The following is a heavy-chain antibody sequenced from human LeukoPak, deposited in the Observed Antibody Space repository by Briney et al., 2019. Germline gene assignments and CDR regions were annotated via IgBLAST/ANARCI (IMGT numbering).Heavy chain of an antibody. CDR3: ARDNPTGGNDYGMDV. Sequence: ASVKVSCKASGYTFTDYAINWVRQAPGQGLEWMGWITDYNGNTNYAQKFQGRVTMTTDTSTSTAYMELRSLRSDDTAAYYCARDNPTGGNDYGMDVWGQGTTVTVSS. J-gene: IGHJ6*02. V-gene: IGHV1-18*01. D-gene: IGHD1-14*01. CDR1: GYTFTDYA. CDR2: ITDYNGNT.